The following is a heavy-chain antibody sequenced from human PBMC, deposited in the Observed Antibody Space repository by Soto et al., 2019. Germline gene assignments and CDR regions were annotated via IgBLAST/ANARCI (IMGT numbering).Heavy chain of an antibody. CDR3: ARAEQWLSSNWLDP. D-gene: IGHD6-19*01. Sequence: QVQLQESGPGLVKPSQTLSLTCTDSGGSISSGGYYWSWIRQHPGKGLEWIGYIYYSGSTYYNPSLKSRVTISVDTSKNQFSLKLSSVTAADTAVYYCARAEQWLSSNWLDPWGQGTLVTVSS. CDR2: IYYSGST. CDR1: GGSISSGGYY. V-gene: IGHV4-31*03. J-gene: IGHJ5*02.